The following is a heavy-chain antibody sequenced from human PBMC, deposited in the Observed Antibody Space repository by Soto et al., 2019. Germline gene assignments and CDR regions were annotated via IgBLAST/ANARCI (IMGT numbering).Heavy chain of an antibody. V-gene: IGHV3-21*01. D-gene: IGHD3-10*01. CDR3: ARVPLLWFGELSKAYYYYGMDV. CDR2: ISSSSSYI. Sequence: GGSLRLSCAASGFTFSSYSMNWVRQAPGKGLEWASSISSSSSYIYYADSVKGRFTISRDNAKNSLYLQMNSLRAEDTAVYYCARVPLLWFGELSKAYYYYGMDVWGQGTTVTVSS. J-gene: IGHJ6*02. CDR1: GFTFSSYS.